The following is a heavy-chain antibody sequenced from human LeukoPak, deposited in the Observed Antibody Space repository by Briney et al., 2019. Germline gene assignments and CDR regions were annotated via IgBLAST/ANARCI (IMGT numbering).Heavy chain of an antibody. CDR1: GYTFTGYY. V-gene: IGHV1-2*06. J-gene: IGHJ3*02. Sequence: GAPVKVSCKASGYTFTGYYMHWVRQAPGQGLEWMGRINPNSGGTNYAQKFQGRVTMTRDTSISTAYMELSRLRSDDSAVYYCASPRRNRKELLWFGETSHDAFDIWGQGTMVTVSS. CDR2: INPNSGGT. CDR3: ASPRRNRKELLWFGETSHDAFDI. D-gene: IGHD3-10*01.